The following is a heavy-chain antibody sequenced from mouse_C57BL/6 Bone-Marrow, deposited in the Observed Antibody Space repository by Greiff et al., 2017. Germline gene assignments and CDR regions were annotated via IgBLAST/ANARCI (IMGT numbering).Heavy chain of an antibody. Sequence: QVQLQQSGPELVKPGASVKLSCKASGYTFTSYDINWVKQRPGQGLEWIGWIYPRDGSTKYNEKFKDKATLTVDTSSSTAYMELHSLTSEDSAVYFCARDYGSSYWYFDVWGTGTTVTVSS. J-gene: IGHJ1*03. CDR3: ARDYGSSYWYFDV. V-gene: IGHV1-85*01. D-gene: IGHD1-1*01. CDR2: IYPRDGST. CDR1: GYTFTSYD.